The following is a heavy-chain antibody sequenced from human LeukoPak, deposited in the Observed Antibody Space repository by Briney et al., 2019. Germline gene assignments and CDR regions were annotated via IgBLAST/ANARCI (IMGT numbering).Heavy chain of an antibody. CDR1: GYSISRGYY. CDR2: IYHSGST. J-gene: IGHJ3*02. D-gene: IGHD3-16*01. Sequence: SETLSLTCTVSGYSISRGYYWGWIRQPPGKGLEGIGSIYHSGSTYYNPSLKSRVTISVDTSKNQFSLKLSSVTAADTAVYYCARVFQGGDGAFDIWGQGTMVTVSS. CDR3: ARVFQGGDGAFDI. V-gene: IGHV4-38-2*02.